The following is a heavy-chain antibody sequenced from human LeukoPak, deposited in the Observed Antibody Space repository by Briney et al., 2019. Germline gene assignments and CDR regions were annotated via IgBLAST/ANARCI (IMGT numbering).Heavy chain of an antibody. D-gene: IGHD1-26*01. CDR3: AKGLGRRTEGTFDL. CDR2: IHYSGSI. J-gene: IGHJ2*01. CDR1: GDSIGTYY. Sequence: SETLSLTCTVSGDSIGTYYWSWIRQPPGERLEWIGYIHYSGSINYDPSLNGRVTMSIDTSKNQFSLNLTSVTAADTAVYYCAKGLGRRTEGTFDLWGRGTLVMVSS. V-gene: IGHV4-59*01.